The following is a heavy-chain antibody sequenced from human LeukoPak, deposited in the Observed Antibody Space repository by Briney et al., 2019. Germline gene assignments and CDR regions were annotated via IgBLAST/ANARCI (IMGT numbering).Heavy chain of an antibody. CDR2: IYTSGST. D-gene: IGHD6-13*01. V-gene: IGHV4-61*02. J-gene: IGHJ4*02. CDR3: ARGGTWVFYFDY. CDR1: GGSISSGSYY. Sequence: SETLSLTCTVSGGSISSGSYYWSWIRQPAGKGLEWIGRIYTSGSTNYNPSLKSRVTISVDTSKNQFSLKLSSVTAADTAVYYCARGGTWVFYFDYWGQGTLVTVPS.